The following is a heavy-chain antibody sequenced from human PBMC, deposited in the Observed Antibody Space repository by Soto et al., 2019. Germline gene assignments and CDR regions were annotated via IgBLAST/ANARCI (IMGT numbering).Heavy chain of an antibody. J-gene: IGHJ4*02. D-gene: IGHD2-2*01. Sequence: SETLSLTCTVSGGSISSGGYYWSWIRQHPGKGLEWIGYIYHSGSTNYNPSLKSRVTISVDKSKNQFSLKLSSVTAADTAVYYCASNLSYCSSTSCRSPFDYWGQGTLVTVSS. CDR2: IYHSGST. CDR1: GGSISSGGYY. CDR3: ASNLSYCSSTSCRSPFDY. V-gene: IGHV4-31*03.